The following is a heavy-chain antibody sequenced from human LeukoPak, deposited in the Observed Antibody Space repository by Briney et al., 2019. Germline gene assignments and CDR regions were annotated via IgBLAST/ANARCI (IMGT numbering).Heavy chain of an antibody. CDR2: IIPIFGTA. D-gene: IGHD6-13*01. V-gene: IGHV1-69*05. CDR3: ARVGYGGGAFDI. J-gene: IGHJ3*02. CDR1: GGTFSSYA. Sequence: GASVKVSCKASGGTFSSYAISWVRQAPGQGLEWMGGIIPIFGTANYAQKFQGRVTITTDESTNTAYMELSSLRSEDTAVYYCARVGYGGGAFDIWGQGTMVTVSS.